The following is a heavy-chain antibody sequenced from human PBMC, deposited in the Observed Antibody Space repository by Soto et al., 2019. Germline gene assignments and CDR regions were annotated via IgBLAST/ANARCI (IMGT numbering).Heavy chain of an antibody. J-gene: IGHJ4*02. Sequence: GGSLRLSCAASGFTFSSYGMSWFRQAPGKGLEWVSAISGSGGSTYYADSVKGRFTISRDNSKNTLYLQMNSLRAEDTAVYYCAKGWLGGVTPFDYWGQGTLVTVSS. V-gene: IGHV3-23*01. CDR1: GFTFSSYG. CDR3: AKGWLGGVTPFDY. D-gene: IGHD6-19*01. CDR2: ISGSGGST.